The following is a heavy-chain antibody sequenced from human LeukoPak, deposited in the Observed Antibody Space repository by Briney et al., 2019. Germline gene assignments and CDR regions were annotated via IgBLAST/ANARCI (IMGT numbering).Heavy chain of an antibody. CDR2: ISSSGSTI. D-gene: IGHD3-22*01. V-gene: IGHV3-11*04. CDR3: ARGSRHQNYYDSSGLIDY. Sequence: PGGSLRLSCAASGFTFSDYYMSWIRQAPGKGLEWVSYISSSGSTIYYADSVKGRFTISRDNAKNSLYLQMNSLRAEDTAVYYCARGSRHQNYYDSSGLIDYWGQGTLVTVSS. J-gene: IGHJ4*02. CDR1: GFTFSDYY.